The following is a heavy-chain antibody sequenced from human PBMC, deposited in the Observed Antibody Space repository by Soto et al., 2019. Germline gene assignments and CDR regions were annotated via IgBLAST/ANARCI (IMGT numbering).Heavy chain of an antibody. CDR1: GGSISSGGYS. V-gene: IGHV4-30-2*01. Sequence: QLQLQESGSGLVKPSQTLSLTCAVSGGSISSGGYSWSWIRQPPGKGLEWIGYIYHSGSTYYNPSLQRRVRISLDRSKNQFSLRLSSVTAADTAVYYCASAGGLGAVAADYWGQGTLVTVSS. D-gene: IGHD6-19*01. CDR2: IYHSGST. CDR3: ASAGGLGAVAADY. J-gene: IGHJ4*02.